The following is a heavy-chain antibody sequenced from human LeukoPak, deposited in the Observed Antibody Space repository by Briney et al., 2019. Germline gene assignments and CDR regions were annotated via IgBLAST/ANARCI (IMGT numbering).Heavy chain of an antibody. D-gene: IGHD2-15*01. CDR1: GGSISNYY. J-gene: IGHJ4*02. Sequence: SETLSLTCTVSGGSISNYYWGWIRQPPGKGLEWIGSISYSGSTYYNPSLKSRVTIFVETSKNQFSLNLSSVTAADTAVYYCATIQIMVVPATLNYWGQGTLVTVSS. CDR2: ISYSGST. V-gene: IGHV4-39*01. CDR3: ATIQIMVVPATLNY.